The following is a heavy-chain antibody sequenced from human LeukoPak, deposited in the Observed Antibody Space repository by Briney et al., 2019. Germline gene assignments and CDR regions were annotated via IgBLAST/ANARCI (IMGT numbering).Heavy chain of an antibody. D-gene: IGHD2-15*01. J-gene: IGHJ4*02. CDR3: AGGEGYCSGGSCLALDY. Sequence: SSVKVSCKASGVTFSSYAISWVRQAPGQGLEWVGGIIPIFGTANYAQKFRGRVTITADKSTSTAYMELSSLRSEDTAVYYCAGGEGYCSGGSCLALDYWGQGTLVTVSS. V-gene: IGHV1-69*06. CDR1: GVTFSSYA. CDR2: IIPIFGTA.